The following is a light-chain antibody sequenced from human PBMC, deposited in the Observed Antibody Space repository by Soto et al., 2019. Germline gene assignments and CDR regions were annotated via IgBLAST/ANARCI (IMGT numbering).Light chain of an antibody. J-gene: IGKJ4*01. V-gene: IGKV3-20*01. CDR2: ATS. CDR3: QQFSSYPLT. CDR1: QSVSSN. Sequence: EMVMTQSPATLSVSPGERASLSCRASQSVSSNLAWYQQKPGQTPRLLIYATSIRATGIPDRFSGGGSGTDFTLTISRLEPEDFAVYYCQQFSSYPLTFGGGTKVDIK.